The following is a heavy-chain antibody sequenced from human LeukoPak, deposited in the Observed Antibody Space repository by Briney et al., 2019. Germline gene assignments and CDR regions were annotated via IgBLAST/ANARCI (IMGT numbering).Heavy chain of an antibody. D-gene: IGHD7-27*01. CDR1: GGSISSGDYY. J-gene: IGHJ6*03. V-gene: IGHV4-61*02. CDR2: IYFSGTT. Sequence: PSQTLSLTCTVSGGSISSGDYYWSWIRQPAGKGLEWIGRIYFSGTTNYNPSLKSRVTISVDTSKNRFSLKLNSVTAADTAIYYCAASGLGTYYMAVRGMGTTVTVFS. CDR3: AASGLGTYYMAV.